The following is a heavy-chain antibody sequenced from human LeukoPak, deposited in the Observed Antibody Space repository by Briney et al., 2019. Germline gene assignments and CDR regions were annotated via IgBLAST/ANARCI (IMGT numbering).Heavy chain of an antibody. CDR2: IYYSGSA. V-gene: IGHV4-59*08. CDR3: ARHEHGAYCGGDCHFDY. Sequence: PSETLSLTCTVSGGSISSYYWSWIRQPPGKGLEWIGYIYYSGSANYNPSLKSRVTISVDTSKNQFSLKLSSVTAADTAVYYCARHEHGAYCGGDCHFDYWGQGTLVTVSS. CDR1: GGSISSYY. D-gene: IGHD2-21*02. J-gene: IGHJ4*02.